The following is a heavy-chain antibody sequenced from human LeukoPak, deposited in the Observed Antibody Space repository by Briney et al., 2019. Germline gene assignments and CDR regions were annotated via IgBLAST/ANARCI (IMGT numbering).Heavy chain of an antibody. CDR3: AREVVPAAMSSYYYMDV. J-gene: IGHJ6*03. V-gene: IGHV4-4*07. D-gene: IGHD2-2*01. CDR1: GGSISSYY. Sequence: SETLSLTCTVSGGSISSYYWSWIRQPAGKGLEWTGRIYTSGSTNYNPSLKSRVTMSVDTSKNQFSLKLSSVTAADTAVYYCAREVVPAAMSSYYYMDVWGKGTTVTVSS. CDR2: IYTSGST.